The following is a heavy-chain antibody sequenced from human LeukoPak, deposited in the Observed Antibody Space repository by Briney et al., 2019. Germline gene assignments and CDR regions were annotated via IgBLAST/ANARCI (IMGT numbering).Heavy chain of an antibody. CDR3: ARGPPGGQFDP. D-gene: IGHD3-10*01. CDR1: GGSISSYY. CDR2: IYYSGNT. J-gene: IGHJ5*02. Sequence: SETLSLTCTVSGGSISSYYWSWIRQSPGKGLEWIGYIYYSGNTNYNPSLTSRVTISVDTSKNRFSLKLSSVTAADTAVYYCARGPPGGQFDPWGQGTLVTVSS. V-gene: IGHV4-59*01.